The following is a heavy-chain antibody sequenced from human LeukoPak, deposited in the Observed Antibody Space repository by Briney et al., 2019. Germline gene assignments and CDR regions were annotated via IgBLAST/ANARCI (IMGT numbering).Heavy chain of an antibody. CDR3: AKVRGVVVVISYFDY. CDR2: ISGSGGST. Sequence: PGGSLRLSCAASGFTFSSYAMSWVRQAPGKGLEWVSAISGSGGSTYYADSVKGRFTISRDNSKNTLYLQMNSLRAEDTAVYYCAKVRGVVVVISYFDYWGQGTLVTVSS. V-gene: IGHV3-23*01. D-gene: IGHD3-22*01. CDR1: GFTFSSYA. J-gene: IGHJ4*02.